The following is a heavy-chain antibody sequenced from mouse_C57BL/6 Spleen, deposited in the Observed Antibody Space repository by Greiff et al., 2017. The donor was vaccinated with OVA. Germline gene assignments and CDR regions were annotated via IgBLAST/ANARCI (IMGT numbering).Heavy chain of an antibody. Sequence: QVQVQQSGPGLVAPSQSLSITCTVSGFSLTSYGVSWVRQPPGKGLEWLGVIWGDGSTNYHSALISRLSISKDNSKSHVFLKLNSRQTDDTATYYCAKPRRDYAMDYWGQGTSVTVSS. J-gene: IGHJ4*01. CDR1: GFSLTSYG. CDR3: AKPRRDYAMDY. CDR2: IWGDGST. V-gene: IGHV2-3*01.